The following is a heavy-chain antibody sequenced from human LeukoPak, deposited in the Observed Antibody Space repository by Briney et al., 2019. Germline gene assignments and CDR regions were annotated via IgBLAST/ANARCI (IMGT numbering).Heavy chain of an antibody. CDR2: IKQDGGER. CDR3: ARSRAAVVMGELIPSFYYGMDV. CDR1: GFTFSSYG. J-gene: IGHJ6*02. V-gene: IGHV3-7*03. Sequence: GRSLRLSCAASGFTFSSYGMHWVRQVPGKGLEWVATIKQDGGERYYVDSVEGRFTISRDNGKTSVYLQMNSLRADDTAVYYCARSRAAVVMGELIPSFYYGMDVWGQGTTVTVSS. D-gene: IGHD3-16*01.